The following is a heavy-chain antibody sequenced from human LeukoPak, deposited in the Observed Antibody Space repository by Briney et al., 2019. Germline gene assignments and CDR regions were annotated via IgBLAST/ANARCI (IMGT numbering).Heavy chain of an antibody. CDR1: GGSISSYY. CDR3: ASGRAGRSGWFDY. Sequence: PSETLSLTCTVSGGSISSYYWSWVRQPPGKGLEWIGYIYYSGSTNYNPSLKSRVTISVDTSKNQFSLKLSSVTAADTAVYYCASGRAGRSGWFDYWGQGTLVTVSS. J-gene: IGHJ4*02. D-gene: IGHD6-19*01. V-gene: IGHV4-59*01. CDR2: IYYSGST.